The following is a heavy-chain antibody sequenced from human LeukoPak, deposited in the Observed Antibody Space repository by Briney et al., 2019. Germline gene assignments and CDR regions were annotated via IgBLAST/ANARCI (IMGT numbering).Heavy chain of an antibody. D-gene: IGHD2-2*01. CDR3: ARSTSPETLSYYYYGMDV. Sequence: GGSLRLSCAASGLTGSHNYVSWVRQAPGKGLEWVSAIHTSGDTCYADSVKGRFTISRDTSKNTLYLQINSLRAEDTAVYYCARSTSPETLSYYYYGMDVWGQGSTVTVSS. J-gene: IGHJ6*02. CDR1: GLTGSHNY. CDR2: IHTSGDT. V-gene: IGHV3-53*01.